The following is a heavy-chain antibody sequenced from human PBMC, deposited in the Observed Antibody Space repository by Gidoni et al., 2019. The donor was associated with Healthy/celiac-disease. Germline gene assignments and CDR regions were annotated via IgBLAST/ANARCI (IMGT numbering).Heavy chain of an antibody. CDR2: IIPNSGGT. D-gene: IGHD6-13*01. CDR1: GYTFTGYY. CDR3: ARDGGYSSSLKD. V-gene: IGHV1-2*06. J-gene: IGHJ4*02. Sequence: QVQLVQSGAEVKKPGASVKVSCKASGYTFTGYYRHWVRQAPGQGLEWMGRIIPNSGGTNYSQEFQGRVTMTRDTSISTAYIELSRLRSDDTAVYYCARDGGYSSSLKDWGQGTLVTVSS.